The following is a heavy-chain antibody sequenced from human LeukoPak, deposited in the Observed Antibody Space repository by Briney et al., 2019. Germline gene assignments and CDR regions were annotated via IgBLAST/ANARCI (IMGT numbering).Heavy chain of an antibody. CDR3: ARAIDLLQIRNYYYYMDV. Sequence: SGGSLRLSYAASGFTFSNYNINCVRQAPRKGLEGVSYITGSGVTIYYADSLKGRFTIARHNAKTSLHLQKNSQRSQDTAVYHLARAIDLLQIRNYYYYMDVWGKGTMVTVSS. CDR2: ITGSGVTI. V-gene: IGHV3-48*01. D-gene: IGHD4-11*01. CDR1: GFTFSNYN. J-gene: IGHJ6*03.